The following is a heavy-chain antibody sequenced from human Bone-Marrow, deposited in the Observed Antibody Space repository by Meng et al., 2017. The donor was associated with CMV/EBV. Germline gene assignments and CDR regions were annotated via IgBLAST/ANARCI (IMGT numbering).Heavy chain of an antibody. V-gene: IGHV3-30*02. CDR3: AKDSCSSISCYKGGIDY. D-gene: IGHD2-2*02. CDR2: VRYDGSIK. CDR1: GFTFSSYS. J-gene: IGHJ4*02. Sequence: GGSLRLSCAASGFTFSSYSMNWVRQAPGKGLEWVAFVRYDGSIKEYADSVKGRFTISRDNSKNTLHLQMNSLRPEDTAVYFCAKDSCSSISCYKGGIDYWGQGTLVTVSS.